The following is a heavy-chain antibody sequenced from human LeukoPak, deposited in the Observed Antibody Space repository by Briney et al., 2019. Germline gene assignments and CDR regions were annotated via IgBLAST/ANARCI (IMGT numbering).Heavy chain of an antibody. Sequence: ASVKVSCKASGYTFTGYYMHWVRQAPGQGLEWMGWTNPNSGGTNYAQKFQSRVTMTRDTSISTAYMELSRLRSDDTAVYYCARESTVRPIRWFDPWGQGTLVTVSS. J-gene: IGHJ5*02. V-gene: IGHV1-2*02. CDR3: ARESTVRPIRWFDP. CDR1: GYTFTGYY. D-gene: IGHD6-25*01. CDR2: TNPNSGGT.